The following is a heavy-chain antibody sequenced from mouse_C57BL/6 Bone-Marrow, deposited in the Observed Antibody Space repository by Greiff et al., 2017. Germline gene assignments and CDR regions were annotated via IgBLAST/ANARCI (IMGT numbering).Heavy chain of an antibody. Sequence: EVKLMESGGDLVKPGGSLKLSCAASGFTFSSYGMSWVRQTPDKRLEWVATISSGGSYTYYPDSVKGRFTFSRDNAKNTLYLQMSSLESEDTAMYYCARLWEFDVWGTGTTVTVSS. CDR2: ISSGGSYT. V-gene: IGHV5-6*01. CDR3: ARLWEFDV. J-gene: IGHJ1*03. CDR1: GFTFSSYG.